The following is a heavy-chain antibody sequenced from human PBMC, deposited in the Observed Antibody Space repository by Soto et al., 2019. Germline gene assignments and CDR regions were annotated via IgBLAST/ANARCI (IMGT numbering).Heavy chain of an antibody. Sequence: PSETLSLTCTVSGGSISSSSYYWGWIRQPPGKGLEWIGSIYYSGSTYYNPSLKSRVTISVDTSKNQFSLKLSSVTAADTAVYYCARHRRGYGYGRKYYFDYWGQGTLVTVSS. V-gene: IGHV4-39*01. D-gene: IGHD5-18*01. CDR2: IYYSGST. CDR1: GGSISSSSYY. CDR3: ARHRRGYGYGRKYYFDY. J-gene: IGHJ4*02.